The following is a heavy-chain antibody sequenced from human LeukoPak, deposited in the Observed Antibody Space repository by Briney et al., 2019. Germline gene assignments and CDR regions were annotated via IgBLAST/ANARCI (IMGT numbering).Heavy chain of an antibody. CDR3: AKDYRYCSSTSCPLPFDY. V-gene: IGHV3-30*02. J-gene: IGHJ4*02. CDR2: IRYDGSNK. Sequence: AGGSLRLSCAAAGFTFSSYGMHWVRQAPGKGLEWGAFIRYDGSNKYYADSVKGRFTISRDNFKNTLYLQMNSLRAEDTAVYYCAKDYRYCSSTSCPLPFDYWGQGTLVTVSS. CDR1: GFTFSSYG. D-gene: IGHD2-2*01.